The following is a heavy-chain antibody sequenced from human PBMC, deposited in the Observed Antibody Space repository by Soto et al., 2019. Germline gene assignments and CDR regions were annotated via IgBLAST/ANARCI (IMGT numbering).Heavy chain of an antibody. CDR2: IDYSGST. J-gene: IGHJ6*02. Sequence: SETLSLTCTVSGGSVSSGYYYWSWIRQPPGKGLEWIGYIDYSGSTNYNPSLKSRVTISVDTSRNQFSLKLSSVTAADTAVYYCARVVQKDGGLLSNYYYGMDVWGQGTTVTVSS. D-gene: IGHD3-10*01. V-gene: IGHV4-61*01. CDR3: ARVVQKDGGLLSNYYYGMDV. CDR1: GGSVSSGYYY.